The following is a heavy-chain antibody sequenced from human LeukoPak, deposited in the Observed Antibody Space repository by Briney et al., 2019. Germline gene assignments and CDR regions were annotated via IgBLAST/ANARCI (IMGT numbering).Heavy chain of an antibody. Sequence: PGRSPRLSCAASGFTFSNYAIHWVRQAPGKGLEWVAVISYDGSNKYYADSVKGRFTISRDNSKNTLYLQMNSLRAEDTAVYYCARDFGSAMVTLPFDYWGQGTLVTVSS. CDR2: ISYDGSNK. D-gene: IGHD5-18*01. CDR3: ARDFGSAMVTLPFDY. J-gene: IGHJ4*02. V-gene: IGHV3-30-3*01. CDR1: GFTFSNYA.